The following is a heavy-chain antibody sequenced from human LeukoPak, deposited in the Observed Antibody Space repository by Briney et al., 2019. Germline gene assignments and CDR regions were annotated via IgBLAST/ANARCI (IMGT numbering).Heavy chain of an antibody. CDR1: GGSISSSSYY. V-gene: IGHV4-39*01. CDR3: ARHDYSNNWFDP. CDR2: IYYSGST. J-gene: IGHJ5*02. Sequence: SETLSLTCTVSGGSISSSSYYWGWIRQPPGKGLEWIGSIYYSGSTYNNPSLKSRVTISVDTSKNQFSLKLSSVTAADTAVYYCARHDYSNNWFDPWGQGTLVTVSS. D-gene: IGHD4-11*01.